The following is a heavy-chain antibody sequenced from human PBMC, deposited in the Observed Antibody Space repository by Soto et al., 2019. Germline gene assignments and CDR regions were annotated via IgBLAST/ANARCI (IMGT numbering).Heavy chain of an antibody. V-gene: IGHV4-34*01. CDR2: INHSGST. J-gene: IGHJ6*03. D-gene: IGHD3-3*01. Sequence: QVHLEQWGAGLLKPSETLSLTCAVYGGSLSGYFWSWVRQSPGKGLAWIGEINHSGSTNYNPSLKSRVIISADTSKHHFSLRLSSVTAADSGIYYCASYHYFDFWIGSRHYMDAWGRGTTVTVSS. CDR3: ASYHYFDFWIGSRHYMDA. CDR1: GGSLSGYF.